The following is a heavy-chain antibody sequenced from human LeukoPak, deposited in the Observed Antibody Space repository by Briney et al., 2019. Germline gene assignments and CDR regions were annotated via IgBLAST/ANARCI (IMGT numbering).Heavy chain of an antibody. CDR1: GFTFSSYA. Sequence: GGSLRLSCVASGFTFSSYAMNWVRQAPGKGLEWVSVISGSGDSTYYADSAKGRFTISRDNSKNTLYLQMNSLRAEDTAVYYCAKDRYSSGWSDYWGQGTLVTVSS. CDR2: ISGSGDST. J-gene: IGHJ4*02. D-gene: IGHD6-19*01. V-gene: IGHV3-23*01. CDR3: AKDRYSSGWSDY.